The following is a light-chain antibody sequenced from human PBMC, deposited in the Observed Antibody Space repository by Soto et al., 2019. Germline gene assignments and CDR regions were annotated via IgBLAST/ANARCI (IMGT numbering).Light chain of an antibody. CDR1: QIIMGKY. CDR3: QQYGSSPTWT. J-gene: IGKJ1*01. Sequence: VWMQTPGKWSVSGGRRATLACSASQIIMGKYLAWYQQRFGQAPRLLIYDASRRATGIPDRFSGSGSGTDFTLTISSLEPEDSAVYYCQQYGSSPTWTFGQGTK. V-gene: IGKV3-20*01. CDR2: DAS.